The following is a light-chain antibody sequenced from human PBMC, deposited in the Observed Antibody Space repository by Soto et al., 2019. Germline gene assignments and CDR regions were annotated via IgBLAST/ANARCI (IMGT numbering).Light chain of an antibody. J-gene: IGKJ3*01. V-gene: IGKV4-1*01. CDR3: QQYYSTPPVT. Sequence: DIVMTQSPDSLSVSLGERATINCKSSQSVLYSSNNKNYLAWYQQKPGQPPKLLIYWASTRESGVPDRFSGSGSGTDFTLTISSLQAEDVAVYSCQQYYSTPPVTFGPGTKVDIQ. CDR1: QSVLYSSNNKNY. CDR2: WAS.